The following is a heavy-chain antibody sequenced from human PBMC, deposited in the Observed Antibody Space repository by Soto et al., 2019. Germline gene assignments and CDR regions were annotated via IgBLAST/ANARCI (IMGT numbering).Heavy chain of an antibody. CDR3: ALVSTPPAS. CDR2: IYPGDSDT. J-gene: IGHJ5*02. V-gene: IGHV5-51*01. D-gene: IGHD2-15*01. Sequence: GESLKISCKGSGYSFTTHWIGWVRQMPGKGLEWMGIIYPGDSDTKYSPSFQGQVTISADKSINTAYLQWSSLKASDTAMYYCALVSTPPASWGQGTMVTVSS. CDR1: GYSFTTHW.